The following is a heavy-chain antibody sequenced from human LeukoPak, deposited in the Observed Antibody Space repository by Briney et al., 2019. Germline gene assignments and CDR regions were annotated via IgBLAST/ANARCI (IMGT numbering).Heavy chain of an antibody. J-gene: IGHJ3*02. CDR3: ATPYCSGISCLDVFNM. V-gene: IGHV4-61*02. Sequence: SQTLSLTCTVSGGSISSGSYYWSWIRQPAGKGLEWIGRIYTSGSAKYNPSLKSRLTISIDTSKNQFSLRLSSVTAADTATYYCATPYCSGISCLDVFNMWGQGTRVTVSS. D-gene: IGHD2-2*01. CDR1: GGSISSGSYY. CDR2: IYTSGSA.